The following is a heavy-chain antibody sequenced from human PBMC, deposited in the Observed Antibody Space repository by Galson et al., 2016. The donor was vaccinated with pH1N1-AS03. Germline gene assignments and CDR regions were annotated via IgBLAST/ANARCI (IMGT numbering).Heavy chain of an antibody. D-gene: IGHD1-14*01. Sequence: PALVNPTQTLTLTCTFSGFSLNTGGMCVSWVRQPPGKALEWLGLIDWDDGKYYNSSLETRLTISKDTSKNQVVLTMTNMDPVDTATYYCARHNGTAAGFFYYGMDVWGQGTTVTVSS. CDR1: GFSLNTGGMC. CDR2: IDWDDGK. V-gene: IGHV2-70*20. J-gene: IGHJ6*02. CDR3: ARHNGTAAGFFYYGMDV.